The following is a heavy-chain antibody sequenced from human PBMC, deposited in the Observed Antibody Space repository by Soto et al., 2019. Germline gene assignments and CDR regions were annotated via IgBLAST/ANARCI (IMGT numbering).Heavy chain of an antibody. Sequence: SETLSLTCTVSGGSISSSSYYWGWIRQPPGKGLEWIGSIYYSGSTYYNPSLKSRVTISVDTSKNQFSLKLSSVTAADTAVYYCARGAYCSGGSCYSAFDIWGQGTMVTVS. J-gene: IGHJ3*02. CDR1: GGSISSSSYY. V-gene: IGHV4-39*01. D-gene: IGHD2-15*01. CDR3: ARGAYCSGGSCYSAFDI. CDR2: IYYSGST.